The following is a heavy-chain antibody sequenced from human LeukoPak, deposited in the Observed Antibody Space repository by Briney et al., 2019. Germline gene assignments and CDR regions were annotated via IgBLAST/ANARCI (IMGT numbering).Heavy chain of an antibody. CDR2: IYHSGST. CDR3: ARQSMLPRITIFGVVIDDAFDI. V-gene: IGHV4-4*02. J-gene: IGHJ3*02. CDR1: GGSISSTNW. Sequence: TSSGTLSLTCAVSGGSISSTNWWSWVRQPPGKGLEWIGEIYHSGSTNYNPSLKSRVTISVDKSKNQFSLKLSSVTAADTAVYYCARQSMLPRITIFGVVIDDAFDIWGQGTMVTVSS. D-gene: IGHD3-3*01.